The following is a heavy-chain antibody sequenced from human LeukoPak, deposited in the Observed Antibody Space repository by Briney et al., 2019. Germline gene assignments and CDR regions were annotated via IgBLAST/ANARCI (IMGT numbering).Heavy chain of an antibody. CDR2: ISYEGSNK. J-gene: IGHJ2*01. CDR1: GFTFSTHA. Sequence: GGSLRLSCAASGFTFSTHAIHWIRQAPGKGLEWVAVISYEGSNKCYADSMKGRFTISRDNSKNTLYLQMNSLRAEDTAVYFCARAPRAAAAALIYWYFDLWGRGTLVTVSS. D-gene: IGHD6-13*01. CDR3: ARAPRAAAAALIYWYFDL. V-gene: IGHV3-30*04.